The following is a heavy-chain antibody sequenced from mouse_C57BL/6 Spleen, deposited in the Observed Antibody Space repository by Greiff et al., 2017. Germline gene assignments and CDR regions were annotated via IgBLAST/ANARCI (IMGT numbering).Heavy chain of an antibody. Sequence: QVQLQQPGAELVKPGASVKLSCKASGYTFTSYWMHWVKQRPGQGLEWIGMIHPNSGSTNYNEKFKSKATLTVDKSSSTAYMQLSSLTSEDSAVYYCARMNLGRVGYFDVWGTGTTVTVSS. V-gene: IGHV1-64*01. CDR1: GYTFTSYW. CDR3: ARMNLGRVGYFDV. CDR2: IHPNSGST. D-gene: IGHD4-1*01. J-gene: IGHJ1*03.